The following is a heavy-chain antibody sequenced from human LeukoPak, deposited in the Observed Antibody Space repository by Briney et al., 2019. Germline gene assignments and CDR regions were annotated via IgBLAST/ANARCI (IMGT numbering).Heavy chain of an antibody. Sequence: SVKVSCKASGGTFSSYAISWVRQAPGQGLEWMGGIIPIFGTANYAQKFQGRVTITADKSTSTAYMELSSLRSEDTAVYYCARGADIMATIIDYWGQGTLVTVSS. J-gene: IGHJ4*02. V-gene: IGHV1-69*06. CDR3: ARGADIMATIIDY. CDR2: IIPIFGTA. CDR1: GGTFSSYA. D-gene: IGHD5-12*01.